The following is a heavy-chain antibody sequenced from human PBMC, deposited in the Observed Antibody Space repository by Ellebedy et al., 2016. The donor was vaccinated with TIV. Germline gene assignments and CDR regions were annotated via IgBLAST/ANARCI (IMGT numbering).Heavy chain of an antibody. CDR2: INHSGST. J-gene: IGHJ4*02. Sequence: SETLSLTXAVYGGSFSGYYWSWIRQPPGKGLEWIGEINHSGSTNYNPSLKSRVTISVDTSKNQFSLKLSSVTAADTAVYYCARYSYGYLFDYWGQGTLVTVSS. CDR3: ARYSYGYLFDY. D-gene: IGHD5-18*01. CDR1: GGSFSGYY. V-gene: IGHV4-34*01.